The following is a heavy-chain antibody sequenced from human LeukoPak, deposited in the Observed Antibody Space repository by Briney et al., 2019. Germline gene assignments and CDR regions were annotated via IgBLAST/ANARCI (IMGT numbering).Heavy chain of an antibody. V-gene: IGHV3-7*01. J-gene: IGHJ4*02. CDR2: IKPDGSEQ. CDR1: GFTSSSYW. Sequence: GGSLRLSCAASGFTSSSYWMSWVRQAPGKGLEWVANIKPDGSEQDYVDSVKGRFTIFRDNAENSLSLQMNSLRAEDTAVYYCARRLVGATFWQSYFDYWGQGTLVTVSS. D-gene: IGHD1-26*01. CDR3: ARRLVGATFWQSYFDY.